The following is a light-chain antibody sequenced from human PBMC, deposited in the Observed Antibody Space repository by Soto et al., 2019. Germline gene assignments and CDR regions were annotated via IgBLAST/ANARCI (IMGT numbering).Light chain of an antibody. J-gene: IGKJ1*01. V-gene: IGKV1-27*01. CDR2: AAS. Sequence: DSEITQCQSSLHGCLGKSGSATFRASQGISNYLAWYQQKPGKVPKLLIYAASSLQSGVPSRFRCSGSATHLNLSISSLQREDVATYLGQKYNRAWTFGPGTKVDIK. CDR3: QKYNRAWT. CDR1: QGISNY.